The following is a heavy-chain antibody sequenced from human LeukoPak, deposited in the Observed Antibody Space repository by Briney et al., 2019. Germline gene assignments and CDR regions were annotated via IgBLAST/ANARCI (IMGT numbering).Heavy chain of an antibody. CDR3: AKDRRITMAGTVDYFDY. CDR1: AFTFNNYA. J-gene: IGHJ4*02. Sequence: GGSLRLSCAASAFTFNNYAMSWVRQAPGKGLEWVSSISGSGGNTYYADSVKGRFTISRDNSKNTLYLQMNSLRAADTAVYYCAKDRRITMAGTVDYFDYWGQGTLVTVSS. CDR2: ISGSGGNT. D-gene: IGHD6-19*01. V-gene: IGHV3-23*01.